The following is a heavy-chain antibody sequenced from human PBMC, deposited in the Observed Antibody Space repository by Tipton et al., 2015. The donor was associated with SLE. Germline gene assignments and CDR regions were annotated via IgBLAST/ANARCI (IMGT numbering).Heavy chain of an antibody. CDR2: IYHSEST. Sequence: TLSLTCTVSGGSISSYYWSWIRQPPRRGLEWIGNIYHSESTYYNPSLRSRVTISLDTSKNQFSLKLNSVTAADTAVYYCARGIAGYYYYCYMDVWGKGTTVTVSS. V-gene: IGHV4-59*04. J-gene: IGHJ6*03. D-gene: IGHD1-20*01. CDR1: GGSISSYY. CDR3: ARGIAGYYYYCYMDV.